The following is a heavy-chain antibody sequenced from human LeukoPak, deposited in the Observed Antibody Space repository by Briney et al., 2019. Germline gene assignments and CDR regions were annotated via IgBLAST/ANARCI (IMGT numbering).Heavy chain of an antibody. D-gene: IGHD3-10*01. Sequence: GGSLRLSCAASGFTFSDHYMDWVRQAPGKGLEWVSSISTSSSYINYADSVKGRFTISRDNAKKPLYLQMNSLRAEDTAVYYCARVYQGVSLFDGIDYWGQGTLVTVSS. J-gene: IGHJ4*02. CDR2: ISTSSSYI. CDR3: ARVYQGVSLFDGIDY. V-gene: IGHV3-21*01. CDR1: GFTFSDHY.